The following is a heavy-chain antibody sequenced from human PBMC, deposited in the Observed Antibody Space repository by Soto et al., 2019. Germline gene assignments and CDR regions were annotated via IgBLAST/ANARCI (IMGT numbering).Heavy chain of an antibody. CDR1: GGSISSYY. CDR3: ARVVHSSSQFYYYGMDV. V-gene: IGHV4-59*01. J-gene: IGHJ6*02. CDR2: IYYSGST. D-gene: IGHD6-13*01. Sequence: SETLSLTCTVSGGSISSYYWSWIRQPPGKGLEWIGYIYYSGSTNYNPSLKSRVTISVDTSKNQFSLKLSSVTAADTAVYYCARVVHSSSQFYYYGMDVWGQGTTVTVSS.